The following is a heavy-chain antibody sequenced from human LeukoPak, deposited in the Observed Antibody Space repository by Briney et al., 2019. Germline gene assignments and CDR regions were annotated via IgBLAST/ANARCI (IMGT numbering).Heavy chain of an antibody. V-gene: IGHV4-39*07. CDR3: ARARGGYSYGYWFDP. CDR1: GGSITSTTYY. J-gene: IGHJ5*02. D-gene: IGHD5-18*01. CDR2: IFYSGTT. Sequence: PSETLSLTCTVSGGSITSTTYYWGWIRQPPGKGLEWIGSIFYSGTTYYNPSLKSRVTISVDTSKNQFSLKLSSVTAADTAVYYCARARGGYSYGYWFDPWGQGTLVTVSS.